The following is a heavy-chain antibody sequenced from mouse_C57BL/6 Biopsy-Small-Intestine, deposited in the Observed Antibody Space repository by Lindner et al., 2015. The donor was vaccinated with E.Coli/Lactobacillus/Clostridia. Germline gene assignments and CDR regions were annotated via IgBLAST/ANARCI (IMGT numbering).Heavy chain of an antibody. V-gene: IGHV1-54*01. CDR3: TTGYSWYFDV. J-gene: IGHJ1*03. CDR2: INPGSGGT. CDR1: GYAFTNYL. Sequence: VQLQESGAELVRPGTSVKVSCKASGYAFTNYLIEWVKQRPGQGLEWIGVINPGSGGTNYNEKFKGKATLTADKSSSTAYMQLSSLTSEDTAVYYCTTGYSWYFDVWGTGTTVTVSS. D-gene: IGHD2-3*01.